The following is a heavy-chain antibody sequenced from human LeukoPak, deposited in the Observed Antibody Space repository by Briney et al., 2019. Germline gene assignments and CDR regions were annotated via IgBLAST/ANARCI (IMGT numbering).Heavy chain of an antibody. CDR1: GFTFSSYA. Sequence: GGSLRLSCAASGFTFSSYAMSWVRQAPGKGLEWVSAISGSGGSTYYADSVKGRFTISRDNSKNTLYVQMNSLSVEDTAVYYCAKDLAPGSVSYALPYFDSWGQGTLVTVSS. D-gene: IGHD3-10*01. V-gene: IGHV3-23*01. CDR3: AKDLAPGSVSYALPYFDS. CDR2: ISGSGGST. J-gene: IGHJ4*02.